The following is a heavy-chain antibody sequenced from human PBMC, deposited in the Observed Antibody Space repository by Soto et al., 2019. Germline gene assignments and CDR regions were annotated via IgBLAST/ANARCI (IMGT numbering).Heavy chain of an antibody. CDR3: AKIVGANGVSDY. CDR1: GFTFSSYG. D-gene: IGHD1-26*01. Sequence: TGGSLRLSCAASGFTFSSYGMHWVRQDPGKGLEWVAVISYDGSNKYYADSVKGRFTISRDNSKNTLYLQMNSLRAEDTAVYYCAKIVGANGVSDYWGQGTLVTV. J-gene: IGHJ4*02. V-gene: IGHV3-30*18. CDR2: ISYDGSNK.